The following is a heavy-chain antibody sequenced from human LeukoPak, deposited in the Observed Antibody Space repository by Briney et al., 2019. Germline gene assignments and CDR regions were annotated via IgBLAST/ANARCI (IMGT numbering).Heavy chain of an antibody. J-gene: IGHJ4*02. CDR2: ISGSGGST. CDR3: AKEGGYSGYDLTYYFDY. Sequence: GGSLRLSCAASGFTFSSYAMSWVRQAPGKGLEWVSAISGSGGSTYYADSVKGRFTISRDTSKNTLYLQMNSLGAEDTAVYYCAKEGGYSGYDLTYYFDYWGQGTLVTVSS. D-gene: IGHD5-12*01. V-gene: IGHV3-23*01. CDR1: GFTFSSYA.